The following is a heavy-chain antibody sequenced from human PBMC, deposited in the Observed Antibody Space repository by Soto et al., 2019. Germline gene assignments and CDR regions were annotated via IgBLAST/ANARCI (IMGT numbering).Heavy chain of an antibody. D-gene: IGHD6-6*01. CDR3: AGQYSSSSVEF. V-gene: IGHV3-11*01. CDR1: GFTFSDYY. J-gene: IGHJ4*02. CDR2: VSSGAITI. Sequence: GGSLRLSCAASGFTFSDYYMNWIRQAPGQGLGWVSYVSSGAITIYYADSVKGRFTISRDNAKNSLYLQMNSLRAEDTAVYYCAGQYSSSSVEFWGQGTLVTVSS.